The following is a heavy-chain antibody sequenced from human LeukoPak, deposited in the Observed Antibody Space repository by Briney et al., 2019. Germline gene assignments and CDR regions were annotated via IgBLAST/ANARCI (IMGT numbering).Heavy chain of an antibody. J-gene: IGHJ5*02. Sequence: ASETLSLTCTVSGGSISSSSYYWGWIRQPPGKGLEWIGSIYYSGSTYYNPSLKSRVTISVDTSKNQFSLKLSSVTAADTAVYYCARSRDGYKTGDNWFDPWGQGTLVTVSS. CDR1: GGSISSSSYY. V-gene: IGHV4-39*01. CDR3: ARSRDGYKTGDNWFDP. CDR2: IYYSGST. D-gene: IGHD5-24*01.